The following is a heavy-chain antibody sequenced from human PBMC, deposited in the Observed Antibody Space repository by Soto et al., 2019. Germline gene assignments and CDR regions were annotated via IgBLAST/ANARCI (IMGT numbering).Heavy chain of an antibody. D-gene: IGHD3-9*01. J-gene: IGHJ4*02. Sequence: SGPTLVNPTETLTLTCTVSGFSLSNARMGVSWIRQPPGKALEWLAHIFSNDEKSYSTSLKSRLTISKDTSKSQVVLTMTNMDPVDTATYYCARLRYFDWLFYFDYWGQGTLVTVSS. CDR3: ARLRYFDWLFYFDY. V-gene: IGHV2-26*01. CDR2: IFSNDEK. CDR1: GFSLSNARMG.